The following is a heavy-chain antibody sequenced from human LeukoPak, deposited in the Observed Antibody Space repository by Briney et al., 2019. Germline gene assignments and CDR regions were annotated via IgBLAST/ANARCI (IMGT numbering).Heavy chain of an antibody. Sequence: GGSLRLSCAASGFTFSSYGMHWVRQAPGKGLEWVAVISYDGSNKYYADSVKGRFTISRDNSKNTLYLQMNSLRAEDTAVYYCAKSIVTLLNFDYWGQGTLVTVSS. D-gene: IGHD3-16*02. CDR2: ISYDGSNK. CDR1: GFTFSSYG. J-gene: IGHJ4*02. V-gene: IGHV3-30*18. CDR3: AKSIVTLLNFDY.